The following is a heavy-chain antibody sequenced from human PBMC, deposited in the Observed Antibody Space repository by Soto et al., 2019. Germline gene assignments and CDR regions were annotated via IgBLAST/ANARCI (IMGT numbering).Heavy chain of an antibody. CDR3: ARATTIDYYYYGMDV. CDR1: GGSISSGGYS. Sequence: QLQLQESGSGLVKPSQTLSLTCAVSGGSISSGGYSWSWIRQPPGKGLEWIGYIYHSGSTYYNPSLKSRVTISVDRSKNQFSLKLSSVTAADTAVYYCARATTIDYYYYGMDVWAKGPRSPSP. CDR2: IYHSGST. J-gene: IGHJ6*02. D-gene: IGHD5-12*01. V-gene: IGHV4-30-2*01.